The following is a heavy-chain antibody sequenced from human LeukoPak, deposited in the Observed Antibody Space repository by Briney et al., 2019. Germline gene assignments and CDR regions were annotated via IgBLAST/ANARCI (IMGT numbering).Heavy chain of an antibody. Sequence: PSETLSLTCTDSGGSISNYYWSWIRQPPGKGLEWIGYIYYSGTTNYNPSLKSRVTISVDTSKNQFFLKLNSVTAADTAVYYCVRGVYIAAAQYGYWGQGTLVTVSS. D-gene: IGHD6-13*01. V-gene: IGHV4-59*01. CDR1: GGSISNYY. CDR2: IYYSGTT. CDR3: VRGVYIAAAQYGY. J-gene: IGHJ4*02.